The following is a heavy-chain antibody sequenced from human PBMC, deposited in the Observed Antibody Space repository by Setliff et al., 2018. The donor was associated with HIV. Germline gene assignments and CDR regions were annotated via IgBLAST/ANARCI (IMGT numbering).Heavy chain of an antibody. CDR2: IYWNDDK. CDR3: AHRLISWFGELGMDV. Sequence: SGPTLVNPTQTLTLTCTFSGFSLSTSGVGVGWIRQPPGKALEWLALIYWNDDKRYSPPLKSRLTITKDTSKNQVVLTMTNMDPVDTATYYCAHRLISWFGELGMDVWGQGTKVTVSS. J-gene: IGHJ6*02. D-gene: IGHD3-10*01. CDR1: GFSLSTSGVG. V-gene: IGHV2-5*01.